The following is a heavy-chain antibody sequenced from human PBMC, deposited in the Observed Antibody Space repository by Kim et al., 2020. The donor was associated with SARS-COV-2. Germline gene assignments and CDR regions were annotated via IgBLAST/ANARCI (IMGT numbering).Heavy chain of an antibody. J-gene: IGHJ4*02. D-gene: IGHD3-22*01. CDR3: ARSVYYYDSSGYCFDY. CDR1: GGTFSSYA. V-gene: IGHV1-69*13. Sequence: SVKVSCKASGGTFSSYAISWVRQAPGQGLEWMGGIIPIFGTANYAQKFQGRVTITADESTSTAYMELSSLRSEDTAVYYCARSVYYYDSSGYCFDYWGQGTLVTVSS. CDR2: IIPIFGTA.